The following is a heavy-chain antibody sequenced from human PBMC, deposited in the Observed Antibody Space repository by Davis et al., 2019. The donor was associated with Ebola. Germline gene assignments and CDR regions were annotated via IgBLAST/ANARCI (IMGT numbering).Heavy chain of an antibody. J-gene: IGHJ4*02. Sequence: GESLKISCKASGYIFTNNWIAWVRQMPGKGLEWVGNIYPGDSYATYSPSFQGQVTISTDTSISTAYLQWRSLKASDTAIYYCARQVPQGGNDYWGQGTQVTVSS. CDR1: GYIFTNNW. CDR2: IYPGDSYA. V-gene: IGHV5-51*01. D-gene: IGHD4-23*01. CDR3: ARQVPQGGNDY.